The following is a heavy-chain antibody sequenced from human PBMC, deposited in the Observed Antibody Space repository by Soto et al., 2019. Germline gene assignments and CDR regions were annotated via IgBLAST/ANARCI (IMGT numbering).Heavy chain of an antibody. D-gene: IGHD2-8*01. V-gene: IGHV3-30-3*01. Sequence: QVQLVESGGGVVQPGRSLRLSCAASGFTFSSYAMHWVRQAPGKGLEWVAVISYDGSNKYYADSLKGRYTISRDNSKNTLYLQMNSLRAEDTAVYYCARGEGYCTNGVCGIDYWGQGTLVTVSS. CDR2: ISYDGSNK. CDR3: ARGEGYCTNGVCGIDY. CDR1: GFTFSSYA. J-gene: IGHJ4*02.